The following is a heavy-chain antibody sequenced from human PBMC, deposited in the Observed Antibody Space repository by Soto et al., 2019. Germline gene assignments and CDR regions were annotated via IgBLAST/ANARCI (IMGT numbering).Heavy chain of an antibody. D-gene: IGHD2-15*01. Sequence: RASVKVSCKASGGTFSSYAISWVRQAPGQGLEWMGGIIPIFGTANYAQKFQGRVTITADESTSTAYMELSSLRSEDTAVYYCARVPLTVVYPGNYYYGMDVWGQGTTVTVSS. CDR1: GGTFSSYA. CDR2: IIPIFGTA. J-gene: IGHJ6*02. CDR3: ARVPLTVVYPGNYYYGMDV. V-gene: IGHV1-69*13.